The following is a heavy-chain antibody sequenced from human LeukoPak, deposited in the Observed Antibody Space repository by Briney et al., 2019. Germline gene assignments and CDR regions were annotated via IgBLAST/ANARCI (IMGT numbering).Heavy chain of an antibody. CDR2: IYYSGST. V-gene: IGHV4-59*01. CDR3: ARNQLGSGWHSSAY. CDR1: GGSISTYY. J-gene: IGHJ4*02. Sequence: SSETLSLTCTVSGGSISTYYWSWTRQSPGKGLEWIGYIYYSGSTSYNPSLKSRVTISIDTSKTQFSLKLSSVTAADTAVYYCARNQLGSGWHSSAYWGQGTLVTVSS. D-gene: IGHD6-19*01.